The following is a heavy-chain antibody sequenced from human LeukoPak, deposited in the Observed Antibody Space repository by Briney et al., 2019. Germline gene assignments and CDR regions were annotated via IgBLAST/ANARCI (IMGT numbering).Heavy chain of an antibody. J-gene: IGHJ4*02. Sequence: GGSLRLSCAASGFTFSSYAMSWVRQAPGKGLEWVSAISGSGGSTYYADSLKGRFTISRDNSKNTLYLQMNSLRAEDTAVYYCARVGYYDSSGYPYYYFDYWGQGTLVTVSS. CDR1: GFTFSSYA. CDR3: ARVGYYDSSGYPYYYFDY. V-gene: IGHV3-23*01. CDR2: ISGSGGST. D-gene: IGHD3-22*01.